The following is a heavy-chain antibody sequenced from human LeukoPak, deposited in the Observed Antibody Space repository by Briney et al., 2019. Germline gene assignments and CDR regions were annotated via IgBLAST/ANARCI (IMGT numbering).Heavy chain of an antibody. CDR1: GFTFSDYY. J-gene: IGHJ5*02. CDR3: ARQGNNWFDP. CDR2: ISSSSNYT. Sequence: GGSLRLSCAAPGFTFSDYYMSWIRQAPEKGLEWVSYISSSSNYTNYADSVKGRFTISRDNAKNSLYLQMNSLTAEDTAVYYCARQGNNWFDPWGQGTLVTVSS. V-gene: IGHV3-11*06.